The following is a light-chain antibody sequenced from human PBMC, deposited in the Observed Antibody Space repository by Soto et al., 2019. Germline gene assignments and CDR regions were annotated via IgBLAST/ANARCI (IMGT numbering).Light chain of an antibody. J-gene: IGKJ1*01. Sequence: DIQMTQSPSTPSASVGDAVTITCRASQSINSWLAWHQQKPGKAPELLIYKASSLHSVVPSRFSGSGTGTEDTLTIGSQQPDGLATYYCQLYNSYSMFSQGTNVQIK. CDR2: KAS. CDR1: QSINSW. CDR3: QLYNSYSM. V-gene: IGKV1-5*03.